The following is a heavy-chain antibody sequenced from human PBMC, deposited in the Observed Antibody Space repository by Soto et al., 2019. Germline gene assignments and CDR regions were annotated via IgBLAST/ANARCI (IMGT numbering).Heavy chain of an antibody. J-gene: IGHJ3*02. CDR2: ISWNSGSI. V-gene: IGHV3-9*01. CDR1: GFTFEDYA. CDR3: AKGTTSIPKYDAFDI. Sequence: EVQLVESGGGLVQPVRSLRLSCAASGFTFEDYAMQWVRQAPGKVLEWVSGISWNSGSIDYADSVKGRFTISRDNAKNSLYLQINSLRAEDTALYYCAKGTTSIPKYDAFDIWGQWTMVTVSS.